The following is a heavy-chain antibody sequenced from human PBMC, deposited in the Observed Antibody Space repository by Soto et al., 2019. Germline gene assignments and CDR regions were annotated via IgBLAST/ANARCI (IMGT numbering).Heavy chain of an antibody. Sequence: QVQLVQSGAEVKEPGSSVKVSCKVSGGTFSSQTINWVRQVPGQGLEWMGSVIPIIGEGKYAQSFLGRVTIAADSSTSTAYMELSSLSSEDTALYYCARPAVNDLDADSSAFDIWGQGTMVTVSS. CDR1: GGTFSSQT. D-gene: IGHD1-1*01. CDR2: VIPIIGEG. V-gene: IGHV1-69*02. CDR3: ARPAVNDLDADSSAFDI. J-gene: IGHJ3*02.